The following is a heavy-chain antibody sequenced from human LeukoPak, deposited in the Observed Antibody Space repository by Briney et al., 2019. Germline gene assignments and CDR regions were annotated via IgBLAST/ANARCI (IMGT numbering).Heavy chain of an antibody. CDR1: GFTFGSYT. J-gene: IGHJ4*02. Sequence: GGSLRLSCAASGFTFGSYTLNWVRQAPGRGLEWISYIGSSATSSRYYVDSVKGRFTISRDNAKNSLYLQMNSLRAEDTAVYYCARDSRVDAYWGQGTLSPSPQ. CDR2: IGSSATSSR. D-gene: IGHD3-3*01. V-gene: IGHV3-48*04. CDR3: ARDSRVDAY.